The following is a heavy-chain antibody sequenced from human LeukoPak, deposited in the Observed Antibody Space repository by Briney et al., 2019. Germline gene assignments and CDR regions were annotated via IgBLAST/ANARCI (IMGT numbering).Heavy chain of an antibody. CDR2: IYYSGST. V-gene: IGHV4-59*01. CDR3: ARVSLGGDLVDY. Sequence: NPSETLSLTCTVSGGSISSYYWSWIRQPPGKGLEWIGYIYYSGSTNYNPSLKSRVTISVDTSKNQFSLKLSSVTAADTAVYYCARVSLGGDLVDYWGQGTLVTVSS. CDR1: GGSISSYY. D-gene: IGHD2-21*01. J-gene: IGHJ4*02.